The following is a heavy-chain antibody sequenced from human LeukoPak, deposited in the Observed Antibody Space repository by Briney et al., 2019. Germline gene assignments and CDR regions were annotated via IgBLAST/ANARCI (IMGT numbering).Heavy chain of an antibody. CDR1: GGSISNGGYY. V-gene: IGHV4-31*03. Sequence: SQTLSLTCTVSGGSISNGGYYWTWIHQHPGKGLEWIGYIHDGGATYYDPSLKSRVTISLDTSKNQFSLNLTSVTAADTALYYSATQPGIAVAGLFNWGQGTLVTVSS. D-gene: IGHD6-13*01. CDR3: ATQPGIAVAGLFN. J-gene: IGHJ4*02. CDR2: IHDGGAT.